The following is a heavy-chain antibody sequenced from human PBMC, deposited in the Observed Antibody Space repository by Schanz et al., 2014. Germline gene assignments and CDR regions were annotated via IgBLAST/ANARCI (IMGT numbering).Heavy chain of an antibody. CDR3: AKSYDTSGYSGFDY. D-gene: IGHD3-22*01. CDR2: IRYDGSNN. Sequence: VQLVESGGGLVQPGGSLRLSCAGSGFSFSGYGMHWVRQAPGKGLEWVAFIRYDGSNNYYADSVKGRFTISRDNSKNTLYLQMNSLRTEDTAVYFCAKSYDTSGYSGFDYWGQGTLVTVSS. V-gene: IGHV3-30*02. CDR1: GFSFSGYG. J-gene: IGHJ4*02.